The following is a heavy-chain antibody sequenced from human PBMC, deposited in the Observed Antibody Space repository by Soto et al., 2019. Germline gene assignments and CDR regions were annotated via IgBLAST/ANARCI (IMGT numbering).Heavy chain of an antibody. Sequence: GGSLRLSCAASGFKFRNYAIHWVRQAQGKGLEWLAVIWFDGSKKYYADSVKGRFTISRDNSKNTVYLDMNSLTADDSGVFYCARAHTMMILDRFDPWGHGTLVTVSS. CDR3: ARAHTMMILDRFDP. J-gene: IGHJ5*02. CDR1: GFKFRNYA. V-gene: IGHV3-33*01. D-gene: IGHD3-22*01. CDR2: IWFDGSKK.